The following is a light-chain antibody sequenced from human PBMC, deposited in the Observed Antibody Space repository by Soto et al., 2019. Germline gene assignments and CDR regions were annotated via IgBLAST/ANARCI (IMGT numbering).Light chain of an antibody. V-gene: IGLV7-46*01. Sequence: QAVVTQEPSLTVSPGGTVTLTCGSSTGAVTSSHFPYWFQQKPGQAPRTLIYDTSNKHSWTPARFSGSLLGGKAALTLSGAQPEGEAEYFCLVSFSGDRVVFGGGTKLTVL. CDR2: DTS. CDR3: LVSFSGDRVV. CDR1: TGAVTSSHF. J-gene: IGLJ3*02.